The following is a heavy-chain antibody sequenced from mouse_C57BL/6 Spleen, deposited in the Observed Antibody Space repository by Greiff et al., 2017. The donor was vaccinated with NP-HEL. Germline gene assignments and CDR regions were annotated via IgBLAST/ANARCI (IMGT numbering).Heavy chain of an antibody. CDR2: ISDGGSYT. V-gene: IGHV5-4*01. Sequence: EVQLQESGGGLVKPGGSLKLSCAASGFTFSSYAMSWVRQTPEKRLEWVATISDGGSYTYYPDNVKGRFTISRDNAKNNLYLQMSLLKSEDTAMYYCARAFITTVVYWYFDVWGTGTTVTVSS. D-gene: IGHD1-1*01. CDR1: GFTFSSYA. CDR3: ARAFITTVVYWYFDV. J-gene: IGHJ1*03.